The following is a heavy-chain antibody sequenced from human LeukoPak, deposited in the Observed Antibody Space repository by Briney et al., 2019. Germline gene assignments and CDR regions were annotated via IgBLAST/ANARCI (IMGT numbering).Heavy chain of an antibody. CDR2: IYCTGST. Sequence: PSETLSLTCTISGSSITSVSHYWGWIRQPPGKGLEWIGDIYCTGSTYYSPSLRSRVTMSVHTSENQFSLRLNSVTAVDTAVYYCARRWGNIVGVTYEYWGQGTLVTVSS. CDR3: ARRWGNIVGVTYEY. V-gene: IGHV4-39*01. J-gene: IGHJ4*02. CDR1: GSSITSVSHY. D-gene: IGHD3-16*01.